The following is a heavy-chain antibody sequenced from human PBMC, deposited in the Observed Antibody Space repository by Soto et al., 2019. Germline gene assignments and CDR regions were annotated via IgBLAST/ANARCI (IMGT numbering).Heavy chain of an antibody. CDR1: GFTFSDHY. D-gene: IGHD6-6*01. CDR3: ARGSSSSRSFYYYGLDV. Sequence: EVQLVESGGGLVQPGGSLRLSCAASGFTFSDHYMDWVRQAPGKGLEWIGRIRDKANSYTTEYAASVKGRFSVSRDDSESSLYLQMNSLKTDDTATYYCARGSSSSRSFYYYGLDVWGQGTTVTVSS. J-gene: IGHJ6*02. V-gene: IGHV3-72*01. CDR2: IRDKANSYTT.